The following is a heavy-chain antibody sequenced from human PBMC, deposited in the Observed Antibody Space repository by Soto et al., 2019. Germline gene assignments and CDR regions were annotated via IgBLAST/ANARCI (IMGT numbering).Heavy chain of an antibody. CDR1: GYTFTNYF. D-gene: IGHD2-21*01. V-gene: IGHV5-10-1*01. Sequence: GESLKISCKGSGYTFTNYFITWVRQMPGKGLEWMGRIDPYDSYNNYNPTFEGHVTMSVDKSINTAYLQWSSLKASDTTIYYCARLDRIEYGLDVWGLGTTVTVSS. J-gene: IGHJ6*02. CDR2: IDPYDSYN. CDR3: ARLDRIEYGLDV.